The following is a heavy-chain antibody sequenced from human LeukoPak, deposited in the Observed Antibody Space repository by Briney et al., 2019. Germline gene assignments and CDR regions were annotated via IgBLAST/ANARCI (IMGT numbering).Heavy chain of an antibody. J-gene: IGHJ4*02. Sequence: PSETLSLTRTVSGGSISSYYWSWIRQPPGKGLEWIGYIYYSGSTNYNPSLKSRVTISVDTSKNQFSLKLSSVTAADTAVYYCTRVSSLITFRGHATPSKADLWGPGTLVTVSS. D-gene: IGHD3-16*01. CDR1: GGSISSYY. V-gene: IGHV4-59*01. CDR2: IYYSGST. CDR3: TRVSSLITFRGHATPSKADL.